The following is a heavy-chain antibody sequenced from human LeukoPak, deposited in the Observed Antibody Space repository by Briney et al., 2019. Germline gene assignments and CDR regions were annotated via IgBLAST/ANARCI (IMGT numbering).Heavy chain of an antibody. CDR3: AQGWTQLKGYY. Sequence: GGSLRLSCAASGFTFSSYSMNWVRQAPGKGLEWVSSISSSSSYIYYADSVKGRFTISRDNSKNTLYLQMNSLRAEDTAVYYCAQGWTQLKGYYWGQGTLVTVSS. J-gene: IGHJ4*02. CDR1: GFTFSSYS. V-gene: IGHV3-21*04. D-gene: IGHD5-18*01. CDR2: ISSSSSYI.